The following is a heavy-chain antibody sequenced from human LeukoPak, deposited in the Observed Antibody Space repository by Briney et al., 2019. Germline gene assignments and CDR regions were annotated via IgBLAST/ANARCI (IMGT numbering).Heavy chain of an antibody. Sequence: GGSPRLSCAASGFTFSNAWMNWVRQAPGKGLEWVGRIKSKTDGGTTDYAAPVKGRFTISRDDSKNTLYLQMNSLKTEDTAVYYCARDTQHTIFGVVIIQGPGYWGQGTLVTVSS. V-gene: IGHV3-15*07. J-gene: IGHJ4*02. CDR3: ARDTQHTIFGVVIIQGPGY. CDR2: IKSKTDGGTT. CDR1: GFTFSNAW. D-gene: IGHD3-3*01.